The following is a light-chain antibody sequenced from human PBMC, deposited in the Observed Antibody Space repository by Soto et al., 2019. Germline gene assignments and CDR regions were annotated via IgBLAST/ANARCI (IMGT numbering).Light chain of an antibody. CDR1: SGHNSYA. J-gene: IGLJ7*01. V-gene: IGLV4-69*01. CDR3: QTWSTDIQV. Sequence: QPVLTQPPSASASLGASVKLTCTLSSGHNSYAIAWHQQQPEKGPRYLMKLNSDGSHSKGDGIPDRFSGSSSGAERYLTISSLQSEDEADYYCQTWSTDIQVFGGGTQLTVL. CDR2: LNSDGSH.